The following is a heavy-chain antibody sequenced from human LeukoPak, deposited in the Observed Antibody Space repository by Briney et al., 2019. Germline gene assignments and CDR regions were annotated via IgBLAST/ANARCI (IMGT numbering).Heavy chain of an antibody. D-gene: IGHD3-3*01. CDR2: INHSGST. V-gene: IGHV4-34*01. J-gene: IGHJ3*02. CDR3: ARELSDYTATNAFDI. Sequence: SETLSLTCAVYGGSFSGYYWSWIRQPPGKGLEWIGEINHSGSTNYNPSLKSQVTISVDTSKNQFSLKLSSVTAADTAVYYCARELSDYTATNAFDIWGQGTMVTVSS. CDR1: GGSFSGYY.